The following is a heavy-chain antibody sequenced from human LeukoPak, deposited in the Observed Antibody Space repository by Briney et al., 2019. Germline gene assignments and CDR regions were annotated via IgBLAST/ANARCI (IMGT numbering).Heavy chain of an antibody. CDR3: ARGSVVGLRQNWFDP. D-gene: IGHD2-2*01. Sequence: SETLSPTCAVYGGSFSGYYWSWIRQPPGKGLEWIGEINHSGSTNYNPSLKSRVTISVDTSKNQFSLKLSSVTAADTAVYYCARGSVVGLRQNWFDPWGQGTLVTVSS. J-gene: IGHJ5*02. CDR1: GGSFSGYY. CDR2: INHSGST. V-gene: IGHV4-34*01.